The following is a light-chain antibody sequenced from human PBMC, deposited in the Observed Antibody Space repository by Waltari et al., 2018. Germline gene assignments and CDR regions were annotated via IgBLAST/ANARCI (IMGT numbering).Light chain of an antibody. Sequence: QSALTQPASVSGSPGQSITIPCTGTSSDVGGYNYVSWYQQHPGKAPKLMIYDVSKRPSGVSNRFSGSKSGNTASLTISGLQAEDEADYYCCSYAGSRYVFGTGTKVTVL. CDR2: DVS. CDR1: SSDVGGYNY. CDR3: CSYAGSRYV. V-gene: IGLV2-23*02. J-gene: IGLJ1*01.